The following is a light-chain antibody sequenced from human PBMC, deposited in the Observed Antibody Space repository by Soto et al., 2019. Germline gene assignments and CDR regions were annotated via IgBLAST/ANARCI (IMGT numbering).Light chain of an antibody. CDR3: QQYHSFSLT. CDR1: QSISSW. J-gene: IGKJ4*01. CDR2: KTS. Sequence: DIQMTQSPSTLSASVGDRVTITCRASQSISSWLAWYQQKPGKAPKLLIYKTSNLESGVPSRFSGSGSGTEFSLTISSLQPDDFATYYCQQYHSFSLTFAGGTRVEVK. V-gene: IGKV1-5*03.